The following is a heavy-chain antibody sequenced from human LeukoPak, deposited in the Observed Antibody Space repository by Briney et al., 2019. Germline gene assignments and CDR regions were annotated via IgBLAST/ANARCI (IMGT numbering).Heavy chain of an antibody. J-gene: IGHJ4*02. CDR3: ARVYSSGWDSDY. D-gene: IGHD6-19*01. CDR2: INPSGGST. CDR1: GYTFTSYS. V-gene: IGHV1-46*04. Sequence: ASVKVSCKASGYTFTSYSMHWVRQAPGQGLEWMGIINPSGGSTSYAQKLQGRVTMTRDTSTSTVYMELSSLRSEDTAVYYCARVYSSGWDSDYWGQGTLVTVSS.